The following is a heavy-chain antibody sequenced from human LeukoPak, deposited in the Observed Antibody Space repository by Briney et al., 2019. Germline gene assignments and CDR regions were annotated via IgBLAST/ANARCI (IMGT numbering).Heavy chain of an antibody. CDR1: GFTFRTFN. CDR2: ITYDSTYT. V-gene: IGHV3-21*01. CDR3: ARDPYSGDYYTYYYYYMDV. J-gene: IGHJ6*03. D-gene: IGHD1-26*01. Sequence: GGSLRLSCAASGFTFRTFNMSWVRQAPGKRLEWVSSITYDSTYTYYADSVKGRFTISRDSAENSLYLQMNSLTAEDTAVYYCARDPYSGDYYTYYYYYMDVWGKGTTVTVSS.